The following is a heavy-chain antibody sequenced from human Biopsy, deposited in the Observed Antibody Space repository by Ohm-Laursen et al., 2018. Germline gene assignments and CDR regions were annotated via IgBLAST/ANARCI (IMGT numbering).Heavy chain of an antibody. J-gene: IGHJ4*02. CDR1: GYNFTDFY. D-gene: IGHD6-13*01. CDR2: VNPDTGAT. Sequence: AASVKASCKASGYNFTDFYLHWVRQAPGQGLEWLGWVNPDTGATKYAQKFQGRVAMSRDTSISKAYLDLSSLGSEDTAVYYCAREKPFGASWGYWGQGTMVTVSS. V-gene: IGHV1-2*02. CDR3: AREKPFGASWGY.